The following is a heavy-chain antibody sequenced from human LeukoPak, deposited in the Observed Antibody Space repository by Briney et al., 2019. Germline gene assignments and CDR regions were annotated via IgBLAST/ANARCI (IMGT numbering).Heavy chain of an antibody. CDR2: LSSSGGST. CDR3: ARRAGAYSHPYDY. J-gene: IGHJ4*02. V-gene: IGHV3-23*01. D-gene: IGHD4/OR15-4a*01. Sequence: GGTLRLSCAASGFTFSNYGMNWVRQAPGKGLEWVSALSSSGGSTYYADTVKGRFTISRDNSRNTVYLQMTSLRAEDTAVYYCARRAGAYSHPYDYWGQGTLVTVSS. CDR1: GFTFSNYG.